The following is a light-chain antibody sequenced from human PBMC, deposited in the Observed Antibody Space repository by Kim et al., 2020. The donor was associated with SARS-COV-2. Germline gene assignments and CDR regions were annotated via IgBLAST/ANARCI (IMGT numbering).Light chain of an antibody. V-gene: IGKV3-20*01. CDR3: QQYGYSPS. CDR2: GAS. Sequence: SLSPGERATLSCRASHNIPNSYLAWYQHKPGQAPRLLIYGASTRAAGIPDRFTGRGSVTDFTLTISRLEPEDFGMYYCQQYGYSPSFGQGTKLEI. CDR1: HNIPNSY. J-gene: IGKJ2*01.